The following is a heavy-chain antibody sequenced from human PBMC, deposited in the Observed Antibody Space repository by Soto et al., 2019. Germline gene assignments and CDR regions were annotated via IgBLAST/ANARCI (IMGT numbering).Heavy chain of an antibody. Sequence: QVQVVQSGAEVKKPRASVKVSCRASGYTFTNYFMHWVRQAPGQGLEWMGTLHPGGSVTNYAQKFQGRVTMTSDTSTNTVYVELNSLRSEDTAVYYCAREDYSSDCHKAFDSWGQGTLLTVSS. V-gene: IGHV1-46*01. CDR1: GYTFTNYF. J-gene: IGHJ4*02. CDR2: LHPGGSVT. CDR3: AREDYSSDCHKAFDS. D-gene: IGHD6-19*01.